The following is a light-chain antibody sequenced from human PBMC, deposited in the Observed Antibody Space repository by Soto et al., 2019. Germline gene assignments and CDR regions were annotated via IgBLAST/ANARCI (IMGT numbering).Light chain of an antibody. J-gene: IGKJ1*01. CDR2: AAS. Sequence: DIQLTQSPSFLSASVGDRVTITCRASQGISSYLAWYQQKPGKAPKLLIYAASTLQSGVPSRFSGSGSGTEFTLTISSLEPEDFAVYYCQQYVSSPRTFGQGTKVEI. V-gene: IGKV1-9*01. CDR3: QQYVSSPRT. CDR1: QGISSY.